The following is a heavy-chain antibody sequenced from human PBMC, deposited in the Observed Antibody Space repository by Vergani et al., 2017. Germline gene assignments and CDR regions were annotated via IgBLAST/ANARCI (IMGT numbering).Heavy chain of an antibody. V-gene: IGHV1-69*13. CDR1: GGTFSSYA. J-gene: IGHJ6*01. D-gene: IGHD4-23*01. CDR3: ARDLLWSGRDHDASMDG. CDR2: IIPIFGTA. Sequence: VQLVQSGAEVKKPGSSVKVSCKASGGTFSSYAISWVRQAPGQGLECMGRIIPIFGTANYAQKFQGSVTITADEYTSTAYMELSSLRSEDTAVYYCARDLLWSGRDHDASMDGWGEGTTVTVSS.